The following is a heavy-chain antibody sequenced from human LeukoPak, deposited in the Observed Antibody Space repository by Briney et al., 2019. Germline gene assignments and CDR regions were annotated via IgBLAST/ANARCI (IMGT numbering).Heavy chain of an antibody. CDR2: IYYSGST. D-gene: IGHD4-11*01. CDR1: GGSICSGGYY. Sequence: SQTLSLTCTVSGGSICSGGYYWSWIRQHPGKGLEWIGYIYYSGSTYYNPSLKSRVTISVDTSKNQFSLKLSSVTAADTAVYYCARGGDTVTTWRGTNWFDPWGQGTLVTVSS. CDR3: ARGGDTVTTWRGTNWFDP. V-gene: IGHV4-31*03. J-gene: IGHJ5*02.